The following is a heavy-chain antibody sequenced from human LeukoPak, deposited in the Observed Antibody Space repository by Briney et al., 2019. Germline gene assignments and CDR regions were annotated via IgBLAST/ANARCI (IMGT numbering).Heavy chain of an antibody. Sequence: GGSLRLSCAASGFTFSSYGMHRVRQAPGKGLEWVAVISYDGSNKYYADSVKGRFTISRDNSKNTLYLQMNSLRAEDTAVYYCARIGIRLDYWGQGTLVTVSS. CDR3: ARIGIRLDY. V-gene: IGHV3-30*03. D-gene: IGHD1-26*01. J-gene: IGHJ4*02. CDR1: GFTFSSYG. CDR2: ISYDGSNK.